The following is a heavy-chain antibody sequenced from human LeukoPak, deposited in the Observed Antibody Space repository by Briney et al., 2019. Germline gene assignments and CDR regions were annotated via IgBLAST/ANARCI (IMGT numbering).Heavy chain of an antibody. V-gene: IGHV3-21*01. CDR1: GFTFSSYS. CDR3: ARDSADIVVVAAAMSAFDI. J-gene: IGHJ3*02. Sequence: GGSLSLSCAASGFTFSSYSMNWVRQAPGKGLEWVSSICSSSSYIYYADSVKGRFTISRDTAKNSLYLQMNSLSAEDTAVYYCARDSADIVVVAAAMSAFDIRGQGTMVTVSS. D-gene: IGHD2-2*01. CDR2: ICSSSSYI.